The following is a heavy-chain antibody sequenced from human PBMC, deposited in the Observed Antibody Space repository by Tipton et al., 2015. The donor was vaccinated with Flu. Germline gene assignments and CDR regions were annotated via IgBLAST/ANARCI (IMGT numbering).Heavy chain of an antibody. Sequence: SLRLSCAASGFTFSSYWMSWVRQAPGKGLEWVSGISWNTGNIDYADSVKGRFAISRDNAKNSLFLQMNSLRAEDTAVYYCARKVGDVWGKGTTVTVSS. V-gene: IGHV3-21*01. CDR2: ISWNTGNI. J-gene: IGHJ6*04. CDR1: GFTFSSYW. CDR3: ARKVGDV.